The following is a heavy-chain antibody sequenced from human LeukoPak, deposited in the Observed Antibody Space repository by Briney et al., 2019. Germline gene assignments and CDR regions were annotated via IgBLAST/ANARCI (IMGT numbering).Heavy chain of an antibody. V-gene: IGHV1-2*02. J-gene: IGHJ3*02. CDR1: GYTFTGYY. D-gene: IGHD6-19*01. CDR3: ARGKVAVAGTAGGAFDI. Sequence: ASVKVSCKASGYTFTGYYIHWVRQAPGQGLEWMGCINPNSGGTNYAQKFQGRVTMTRDTSISTAYMELSRLRSDDTAVYYCARGKVAVAGTAGGAFDIWGQGTMVTVSS. CDR2: INPNSGGT.